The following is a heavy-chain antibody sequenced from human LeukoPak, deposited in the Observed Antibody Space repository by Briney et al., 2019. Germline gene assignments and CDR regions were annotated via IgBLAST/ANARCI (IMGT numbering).Heavy chain of an antibody. V-gene: IGHV3-15*01. Sequence: GGSLRLSCAASGFTFSNAWMSWARQAPGKGLEWVGRIKSKTDGGTTDYAAPVKGRFTISRDDSKNTLYLQMNSLKTEDTAVYYCTTDTVVVVAGPDYWGQGTLVTVSS. J-gene: IGHJ4*02. CDR3: TTDTVVVVAGPDY. D-gene: IGHD2-15*01. CDR2: IKSKTDGGTT. CDR1: GFTFSNAW.